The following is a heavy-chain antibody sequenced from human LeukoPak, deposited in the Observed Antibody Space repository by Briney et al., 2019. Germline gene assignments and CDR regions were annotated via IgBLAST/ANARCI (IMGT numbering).Heavy chain of an antibody. D-gene: IGHD1-26*01. CDR1: GDSARTYY. J-gene: IGHJ3*02. CDR3: AGGILYSGISVPGFDI. CDR2: IYSSGST. Sequence: SETLSLTCGVSGDSARTYYWSFIRQPAGKGLEWIGRIYSSGSTNYNPSLKSRVTMSVDTSKKQFSLKLSSMTAADTAVYYCAGGILYSGISVPGFDIWGQGTLVTFSS. V-gene: IGHV4-4*07.